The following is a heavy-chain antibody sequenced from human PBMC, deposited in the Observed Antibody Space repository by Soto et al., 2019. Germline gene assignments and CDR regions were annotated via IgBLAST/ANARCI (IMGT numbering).Heavy chain of an antibody. J-gene: IGHJ4*02. CDR1: GFTVNSCG. CDR2: IHNNGATT. CDR3: VSMINTPGDFDY. Sequence: GGSLRLSCAASGFTVNSCGMHWVRQAPGKGLEWVAVIHNNGATTYYADSVRGRFTISTDNSKNTVYLQMTTLGPEDTAVYYCVSMINTPGDFDYWGQGTLVTVSS. V-gene: IGHV3-30*03. D-gene: IGHD3-22*01.